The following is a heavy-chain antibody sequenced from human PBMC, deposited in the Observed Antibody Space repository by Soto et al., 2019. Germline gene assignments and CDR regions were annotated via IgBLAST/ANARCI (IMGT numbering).Heavy chain of an antibody. CDR3: ARASRVIVALDF. V-gene: IGHV3-72*01. Sequence: GGSLRLSCAASGFTFSDHYMDWVRQAPGKGLEWVGRSRTKPNSYSTEYAASVEGRFIISRDDSKNSLYLQMNSLTSEDTAVYYCARASRVIVALDFWGQGTLVTVSS. CDR1: GFTFSDHY. J-gene: IGHJ4*02. D-gene: IGHD5-12*01. CDR2: SRTKPNSYST.